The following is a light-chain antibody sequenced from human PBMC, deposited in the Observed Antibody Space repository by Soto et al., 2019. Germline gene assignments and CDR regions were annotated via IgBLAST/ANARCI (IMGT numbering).Light chain of an antibody. V-gene: IGLV2-14*01. Sequence: QSALTQPASVSGSPGQSITISCTGTSSDVGGYNYVSWYQQHPGKAPKLMIYDVSNRPSGVSNRFSGSKSGNTASLTISGLQAEDEADYYCSSYTSSCTLGVFGTGTKLTVL. CDR1: SSDVGGYNY. CDR3: SSYTSSCTLGV. CDR2: DVS. J-gene: IGLJ1*01.